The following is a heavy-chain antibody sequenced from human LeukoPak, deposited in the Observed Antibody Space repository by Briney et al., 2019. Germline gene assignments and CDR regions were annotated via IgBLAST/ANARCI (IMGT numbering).Heavy chain of an antibody. CDR2: ISGTGSST. D-gene: IGHD3-22*01. CDR1: GFTFSTYA. CDR3: ARANYYDISGYDY. V-gene: IGHV3-23*01. Sequence: GGSLRLSCAASGFTFSTYAMSWVRQAPGKGLEWVSAISGTGSSTYSADSVKGRFTISRDNSKNTLYLQMNSLRAEDTAVYYCARANYYDISGYDYWGQGTLVTVSS. J-gene: IGHJ4*02.